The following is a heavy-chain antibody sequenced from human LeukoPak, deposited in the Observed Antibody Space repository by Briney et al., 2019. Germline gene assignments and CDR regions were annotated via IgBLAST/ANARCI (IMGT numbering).Heavy chain of an antibody. J-gene: IGHJ6*02. Sequence: ASVKVSCKASEYTFTNYCMHWVRQALGQGLEWMGIINPSGGDTSYAQKFQGRVTMTRDTSTSTVYMELSSLTSEDTAVYYCARGQYQNYGMDVWGRGTTVTVSS. D-gene: IGHD4-11*01. CDR1: EYTFTNYC. CDR2: INPSGGDT. V-gene: IGHV1-46*01. CDR3: ARGQYQNYGMDV.